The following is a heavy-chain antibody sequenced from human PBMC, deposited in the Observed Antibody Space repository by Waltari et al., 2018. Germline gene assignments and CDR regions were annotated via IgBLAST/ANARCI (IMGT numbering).Heavy chain of an antibody. Sequence: QVQLVESGGGVVQPGGSLRLSWAASGFTFSSYGMHWVRQAPGKGLEWVAFIRYDGSNKYYADSVKGRFTISRDNSKNTLYLQMNSLRAEDTAVYYCAKSSRGLLFYFDYWGQGTLVTVSS. J-gene: IGHJ4*02. D-gene: IGHD2-15*01. CDR1: GFTFSSYG. CDR3: AKSSRGLLFYFDY. CDR2: IRYDGSNK. V-gene: IGHV3-30*02.